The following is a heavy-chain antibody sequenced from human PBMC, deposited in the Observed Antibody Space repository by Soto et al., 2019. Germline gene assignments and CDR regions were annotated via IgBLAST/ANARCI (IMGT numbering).Heavy chain of an antibody. CDR3: AKKVSSGPGSQCFDY. J-gene: IGHJ4*02. Sequence: HGGSPRLACAASGLTLSSYSISWARQDPGKGLEWVSGFRAGGDDGTTYYADSVKGRFTISRDNSKNTLFLQMNSLRAEDTAIYYCAKKVSSGPGSQCFDYWGQGTLVTVSS. V-gene: IGHV3-23*01. D-gene: IGHD3-10*01. CDR2: FRAGGDDGTT. CDR1: GLTLSSYS.